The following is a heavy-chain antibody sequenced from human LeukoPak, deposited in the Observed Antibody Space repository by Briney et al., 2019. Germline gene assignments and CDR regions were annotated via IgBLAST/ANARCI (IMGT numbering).Heavy chain of an antibody. Sequence: GGSLRLSCAASGFTFSSYEMNWVRQAPGKGLEWVSYISSSGSTIYYADSVKGRFTISRDNAKNSLYLQMNSRRAEDTAVYYCGRDAFHVEMATFDYWGQGTLVTVSS. D-gene: IGHD5-24*01. CDR2: ISSSGSTI. CDR1: GFTFSSYE. V-gene: IGHV3-48*03. CDR3: GRDAFHVEMATFDY. J-gene: IGHJ4*02.